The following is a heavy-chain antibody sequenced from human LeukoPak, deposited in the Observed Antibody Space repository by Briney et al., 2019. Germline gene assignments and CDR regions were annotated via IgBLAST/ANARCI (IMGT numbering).Heavy chain of an antibody. J-gene: IGHJ4*02. CDR3: ARGFDSGY. CDR2: ISSSGSTT. V-gene: IGHV3-48*03. Sequence: RSGGSLRLSCAASGFTFSSYEMNWVRQAPGKGLEWVSYISSSGSTTYYADSVKGRFTISRDNAKNSLYLQMNSLRAEDTAVYYCARGFDSGYWGQGTLVTVSS. CDR1: GFTFSSYE. D-gene: IGHD3-9*01.